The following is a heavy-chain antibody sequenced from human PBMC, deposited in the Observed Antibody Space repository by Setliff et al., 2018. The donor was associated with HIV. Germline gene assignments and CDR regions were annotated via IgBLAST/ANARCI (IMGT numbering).Heavy chain of an antibody. J-gene: IGHJ4*01. CDR1: GYTFTTYS. CDR2: IHAGKGDT. D-gene: IGHD2-8*02. Sequence: ASVKVSCKVSGYTFTTYSLHWVRQAPGQSLEWLGWIHAGKGDTKYSQDLQGRITISSDTSANTAYMELSNLRSGDTAVYFCVRGALLAAFDFDHWGHGTLVTVS. CDR3: VRGALLAAFDFDH. V-gene: IGHV1-3*01.